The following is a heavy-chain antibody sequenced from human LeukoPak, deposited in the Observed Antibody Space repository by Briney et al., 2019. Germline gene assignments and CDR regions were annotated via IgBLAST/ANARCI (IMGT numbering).Heavy chain of an antibody. J-gene: IGHJ4*02. Sequence: GGSLRLSCAASGFTFRQCGMHWVRQAPGKGLEWVAIISYDGSNEYYADSVKGRFTISRDNSKNTLYLQMNSLRTEDTAVYFCAKDGYCSAGSCYSNFFDYWSQGTLVTVSS. CDR2: ISYDGSNE. CDR3: AKDGYCSAGSCYSNFFDY. V-gene: IGHV3-30*18. CDR1: GFTFRQCG. D-gene: IGHD2-15*01.